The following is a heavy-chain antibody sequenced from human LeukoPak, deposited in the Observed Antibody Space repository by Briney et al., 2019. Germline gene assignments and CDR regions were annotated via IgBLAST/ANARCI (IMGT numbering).Heavy chain of an antibody. CDR3: AKGPIAAAGTDY. V-gene: IGHV3-23*01. D-gene: IGHD6-13*01. CDR1: GFTVSSNY. Sequence: PGGSLRLSCAASGFTVSSNYMSWVRQAPGKGLEWVSAISGSGGSTYYADSVKGRFTISRDNSKNTLYLQMNSLRAEDTAVYYCAKGPIAAAGTDYWGQGTLVTVSS. J-gene: IGHJ4*02. CDR2: ISGSGGST.